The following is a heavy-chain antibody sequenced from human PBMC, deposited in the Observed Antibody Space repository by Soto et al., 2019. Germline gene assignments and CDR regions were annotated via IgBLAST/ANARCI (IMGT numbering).Heavy chain of an antibody. Sequence: QVQLVQSGAEVKKPGASVKVSCKASGYTFTSYDINWVRQAPGQGLEWMGWMDPNSGNTGYAQKFQGRVTMTGNTAMSTAYMERSSLTSDATAMYYCARAGRISSGEWGQGTRVTVYS. CDR2: MDPNSGNT. D-gene: IGHD3-16*01. CDR3: ARAGRISSGE. CDR1: GYTFTSYD. J-gene: IGHJ4*02. V-gene: IGHV1-8*01.